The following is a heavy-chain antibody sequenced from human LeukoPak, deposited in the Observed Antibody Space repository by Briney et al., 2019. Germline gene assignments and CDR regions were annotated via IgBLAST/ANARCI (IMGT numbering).Heavy chain of an antibody. J-gene: IGHJ4*02. CDR1: GGSISNGDYY. CDR3: ARVSSEYTFDY. Sequence: SETLSLTCTVSGGSISNGDYYWRWIRQPPGKGLGWIGYIYYSGIPYYNPSLKSRLTISVDTSKNQFSLKLSSVTAADTAIYYCARVSSEYTFDYWGQGTLVTVSS. V-gene: IGHV4-30-4*01. D-gene: IGHD1-1*01. CDR2: IYYSGIP.